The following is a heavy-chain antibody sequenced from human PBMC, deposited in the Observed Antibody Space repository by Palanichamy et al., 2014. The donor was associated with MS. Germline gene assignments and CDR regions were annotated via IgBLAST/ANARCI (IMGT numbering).Heavy chain of an antibody. V-gene: IGHV4-59*01. CDR2: IHYTGTT. CDR3: ARGGYHYDASGYLYGGFDS. Sequence: QVQLQESGPGLVKPSETLSLTCTVSGDSIINSYWSWLRQPPGEGLEWIGYIHYTGTTNSNPSFRTRVTMSVDVSANQFSLKLASVTAADTAFYYCARGGYHYDASGYLYGGFDSWGQGALVTVSS. D-gene: IGHD3-22*01. CDR1: GDSIINSY. J-gene: IGHJ4*02.